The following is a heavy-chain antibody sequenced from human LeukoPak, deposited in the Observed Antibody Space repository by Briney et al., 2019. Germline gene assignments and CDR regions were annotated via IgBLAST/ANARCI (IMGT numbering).Heavy chain of an antibody. Sequence: SQTLSLTCAVSGGSISSGGYSWSWIRQPPGKGLEWIGYIYHSGSTYYNPSLKSRVTISVDRSKNQFSLKLSSVTAADTAVYYCARVTRLSFDPWGQGTLVTVSS. CDR3: ARVTRLSFDP. CDR2: IYHSGST. J-gene: IGHJ5*02. CDR1: GGSISSGGYS. V-gene: IGHV4-30-2*01. D-gene: IGHD4-23*01.